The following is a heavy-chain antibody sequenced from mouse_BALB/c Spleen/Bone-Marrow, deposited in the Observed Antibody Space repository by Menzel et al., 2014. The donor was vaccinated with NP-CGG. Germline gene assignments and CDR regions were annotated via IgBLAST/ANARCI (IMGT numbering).Heavy chain of an antibody. CDR3: ARLGFYGAMDY. Sequence: EVKLVESGGGLVQPGGSLKLSCAASGFDFSRYWMSWVRQAPGKGPEWIGEINPDSSTINYTPSLKDKFIISRDNAKNTLYLQTSKVGSEDTALYYCARLGFYGAMDYWGQGTSVTVSS. CDR2: INPDSSTI. V-gene: IGHV4-1*02. CDR1: GFDFSRYW. J-gene: IGHJ4*01. D-gene: IGHD1-1*01.